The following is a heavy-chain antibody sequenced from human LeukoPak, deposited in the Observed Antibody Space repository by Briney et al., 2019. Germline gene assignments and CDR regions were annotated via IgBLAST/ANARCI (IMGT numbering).Heavy chain of an antibody. V-gene: IGHV4-31*03. CDR1: GGSISSGGYY. CDR3: ARDIGGNNWFDP. Sequence: PSEALSLTCTVSGGSISSGGYYWSWIRQHPGKGLEWIGYIYYSGSTYYNPSLKSRVTISVDTSKNQFSLKLSSVTAVDTAVYYCARDIGGNNWFDPWGQGTLVTVSS. CDR2: IYYSGST. J-gene: IGHJ5*02. D-gene: IGHD1-26*01.